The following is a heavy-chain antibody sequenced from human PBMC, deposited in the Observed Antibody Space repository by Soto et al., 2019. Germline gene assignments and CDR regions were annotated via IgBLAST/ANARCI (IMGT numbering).Heavy chain of an antibody. CDR3: AKTAEAVAGTVYDS. V-gene: IGHV3-23*01. CDR1: QFTFSNYA. J-gene: IGHJ4*02. CDR2: IGGSGGRP. D-gene: IGHD6-19*01. Sequence: EVQLLESGGGLVQPGGSLGLSCAASQFTFSNYAMGWVRQPPGKGLEWVSAIGGSGGRPHYADSVKGRFTISRDNSKNTLYLQMNSLRAEDTAVYYCAKTAEAVAGTVYDSWGQGTLVTVSS.